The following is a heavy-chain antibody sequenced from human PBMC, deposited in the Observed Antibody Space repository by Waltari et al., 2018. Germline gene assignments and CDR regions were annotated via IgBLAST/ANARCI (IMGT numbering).Heavy chain of an antibody. J-gene: IGHJ4*02. CDR1: GFTFSTYA. D-gene: IGHD3-16*01. CDR2: IYNGGSGT. CDR3: TNGGY. V-gene: IGHV3-23*03. Sequence: EVQLVASGGDLVQPGGSLRLSCAASGFTFSTYAMSWVRQSPGKGLEWVSSIYNGGSGTYYADSVKGRFTISRDNSRNTLYLQMNSLSVEDTAIYYCTNGGYWGQGTLVTVSS.